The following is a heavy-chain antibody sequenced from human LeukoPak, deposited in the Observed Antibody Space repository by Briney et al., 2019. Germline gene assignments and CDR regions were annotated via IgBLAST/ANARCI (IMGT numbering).Heavy chain of an antibody. CDR1: GFTFNTYT. CDR2: INTKSRTI. CDR3: VRDKDGYNF. V-gene: IGHV3-48*01. D-gene: IGHD5-24*01. Sequence: GGSLRLSCAASGFTFNTYTMNWVRQAPGKGLEWISFINTKSRTIYYADSVKGRFTISRDNAKNSLYLQMNSLRAEDTAVYYCVRDKDGYNFWGQGTLVSVSS. J-gene: IGHJ4*02.